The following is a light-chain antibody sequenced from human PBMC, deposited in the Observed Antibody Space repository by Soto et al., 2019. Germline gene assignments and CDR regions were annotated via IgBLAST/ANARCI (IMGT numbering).Light chain of an antibody. V-gene: IGLV1-44*01. CDR3: AAWDDSLNGYYV. CDR2: SNN. J-gene: IGLJ1*01. Sequence: QSVLTQPPSASGTPGQRVTISCSGSSSNIGSNTVNWSQQFPGTAPKLLIYSNNQRPSGVPDRFSGSKSGTSASLAISGLQSEDEADYYCAAWDDSLNGYYVFGTGTKVTV. CDR1: SSNIGSNT.